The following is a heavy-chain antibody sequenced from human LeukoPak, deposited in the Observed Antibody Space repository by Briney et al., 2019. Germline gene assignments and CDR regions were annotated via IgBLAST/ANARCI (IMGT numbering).Heavy chain of an antibody. Sequence: TLALICNVSGGSISSGGYYLSWIRQHPGKGLEWIGYIYYSGSTYYNPSLKSRVTISVDTSKNQFSLKLSSVTAADTAVYYCARAVTGQFVPWGQGTLVTVSS. D-gene: IGHD1-1*01. CDR2: IYYSGST. J-gene: IGHJ5*02. V-gene: IGHV4-31*03. CDR1: GGSISSGGYY. CDR3: ARAVTGQFVP.